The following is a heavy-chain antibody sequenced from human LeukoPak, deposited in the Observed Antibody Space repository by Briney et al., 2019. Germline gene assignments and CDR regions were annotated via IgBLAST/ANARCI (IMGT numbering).Heavy chain of an antibody. J-gene: IGHJ4*02. CDR2: ISYDGSNK. CDR1: GVTLSSYA. Sequence: GGSLRHSCAASGVTLSSYAMSWARQAPGKGLEWVAVISYDGSNKYYADSVKGRFTISRDNSKNTLYLQMNSLRAEDTAVYYCAKDHAGTFDYWGQGTLVTVSS. D-gene: IGHD6-13*01. CDR3: AKDHAGTFDY. V-gene: IGHV3-30*18.